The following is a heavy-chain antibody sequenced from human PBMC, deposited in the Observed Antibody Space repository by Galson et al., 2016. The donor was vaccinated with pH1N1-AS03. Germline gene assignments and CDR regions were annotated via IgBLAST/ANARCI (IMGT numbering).Heavy chain of an antibody. CDR2: TFYWSKWSN. CDR1: GDSVSGSRGVA. D-gene: IGHD3-10*01. CDR3: ARGKNSGFDY. Sequence: CAISGDSVSGSRGVAWNWIRQSPSRGLEWLGGTFYWSKWSNDYAESVKSRITIDPDTSNNQFSLHLNSVTPEDTAIYFCARGKNSGFDYWGQGTPVTVSP. J-gene: IGHJ4*02. V-gene: IGHV6-1*01.